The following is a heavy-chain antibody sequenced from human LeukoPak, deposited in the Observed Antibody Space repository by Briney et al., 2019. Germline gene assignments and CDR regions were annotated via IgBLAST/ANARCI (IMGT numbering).Heavy chain of an antibody. CDR1: ADSFSSHY. Sequence: SETLSLTCAVSADSFSSHYWTWIPQPPGKGPEWIGYISYIGSTNYNPSLKSRVTISIDTSKNQFSLKLSSVTAADTAVYYCARDLVTVTKGFDIWGQGTMVSVSS. CDR3: ARDLVTVTKGFDI. D-gene: IGHD4-17*01. J-gene: IGHJ3*02. V-gene: IGHV4-59*11. CDR2: ISYIGST.